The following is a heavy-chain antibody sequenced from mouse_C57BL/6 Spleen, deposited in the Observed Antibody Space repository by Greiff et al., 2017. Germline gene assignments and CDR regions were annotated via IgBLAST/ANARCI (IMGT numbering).Heavy chain of an antibody. V-gene: IGHV1-55*01. Sequence: VQLQQPGAELVKPGASVKMSCKASGYTFTSYWITWVKQRPGQGLEWIGDIYPGSGSTNYNEKFKSKATLTVDTSSSTAYMQLSSLTSEDSAVYYCARAGAYYDYDEIAYWGQGTLVTVSA. CDR3: ARAGAYYDYDEIAY. D-gene: IGHD2-4*01. J-gene: IGHJ3*01. CDR1: GYTFTSYW. CDR2: IYPGSGST.